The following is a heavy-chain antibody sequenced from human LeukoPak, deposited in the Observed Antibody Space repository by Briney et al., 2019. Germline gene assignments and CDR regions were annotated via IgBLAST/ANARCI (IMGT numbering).Heavy chain of an antibody. CDR1: GFTFSSYG. CDR2: IRYDGSNK. J-gene: IGHJ4*02. CDR3: AKDFRDWSYATSPDY. D-gene: IGHD2-2*01. Sequence: PGGSLRLSCAASGFTFSSYGMRWVRQAPGKGLEWVAFIRYDGSNKYYADSVKGRFTISRDNSKNTLYLQMNSQRAEDTAVYYCAKDFRDWSYATSPDYWGQGTLVTVSS. V-gene: IGHV3-30*02.